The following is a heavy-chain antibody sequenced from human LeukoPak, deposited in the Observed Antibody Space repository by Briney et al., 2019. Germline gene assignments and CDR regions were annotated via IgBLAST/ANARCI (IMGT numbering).Heavy chain of an antibody. CDR3: ARDPTDSNSWYFDY. D-gene: IGHD6-13*01. Sequence: ASVKVSCKASGGTFSNYVISWVRQAPGQGLEWMGRIIPMFSIPSYAQDFQGRVTITMDESTRTAYMELSSLRSEDTAVYYCARDPTDSNSWYFDYWGQGTLVTVSS. V-gene: IGHV1-69*05. J-gene: IGHJ4*02. CDR1: GGTFSNYV. CDR2: IIPMFSIP.